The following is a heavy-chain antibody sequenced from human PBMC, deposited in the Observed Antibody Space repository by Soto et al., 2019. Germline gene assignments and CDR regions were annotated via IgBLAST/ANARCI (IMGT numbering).Heavy chain of an antibody. Sequence: PGESLKISCKGSGYSFTSYWISWVRQMPGKGLEWMGRIDPSDSYTNYSPSFQGHVTISADKSISTAYLQWSSLKASDTAMYYCARMNYDFWSGYYLSRDYYGMDVWGQGTTVTVS. CDR1: GYSFTSYW. V-gene: IGHV5-10-1*01. D-gene: IGHD3-3*01. J-gene: IGHJ6*02. CDR3: ARMNYDFWSGYYLSRDYYGMDV. CDR2: IDPSDSYT.